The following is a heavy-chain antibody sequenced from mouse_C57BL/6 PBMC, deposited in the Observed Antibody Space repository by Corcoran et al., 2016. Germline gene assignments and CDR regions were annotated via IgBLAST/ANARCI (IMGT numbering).Heavy chain of an antibody. Sequence: QVQLQQSGAEPVKPEASVKLSCKASGYTFTVYTIHLVKQRSGQGLEWCGWFYPGSGSIKYNEKFKDKATLTADKSSSTVYMELSRLTSEDSAVYFCARHEDVGLLRYFDVWGTGTTVTVSS. CDR3: ARHEDVGLLRYFDV. CDR2: FYPGSGSI. J-gene: IGHJ1*03. V-gene: IGHV1-62-2*01. D-gene: IGHD1-1*01. CDR1: GYTFTVYT.